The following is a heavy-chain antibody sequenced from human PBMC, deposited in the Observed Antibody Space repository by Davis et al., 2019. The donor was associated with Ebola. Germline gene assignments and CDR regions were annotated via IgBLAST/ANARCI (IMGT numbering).Heavy chain of an antibody. J-gene: IGHJ4*02. CDR3: ARQGATFDY. Sequence: SETLSLTCTVSGASIFGGNYYWGWVRQPPGKGLEWIGNIFHSGNTYYNPSLKSRVTISVDPSKNQFSLKLSSVTAADTAVYYCARQGATFDYWGQGTLVTVSS. CDR2: IFHSGNT. CDR1: GASIFGGNYY. V-gene: IGHV4-39*01.